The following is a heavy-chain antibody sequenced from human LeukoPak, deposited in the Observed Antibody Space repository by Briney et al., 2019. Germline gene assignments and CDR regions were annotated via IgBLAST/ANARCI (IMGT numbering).Heavy chain of an antibody. CDR2: ISWNSGSI. V-gene: IGHV3-9*01. D-gene: IGHD3-10*01. Sequence: GGSLRLSCAASGFTFDDYAMHWVRQGPGKGLEWVSGISWNSGSIGYADSVRGRFTISRDSAKNSLYLQMNSLRAEDTAVYYCAKGGMVRGVIITAWFDPWGQGTLVTVSS. CDR1: GFTFDDYA. J-gene: IGHJ5*02. CDR3: AKGGMVRGVIITAWFDP.